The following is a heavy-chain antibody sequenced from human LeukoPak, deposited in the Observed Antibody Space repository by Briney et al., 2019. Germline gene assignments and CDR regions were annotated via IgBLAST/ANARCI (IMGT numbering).Heavy chain of an antibody. CDR2: ISTYTGET. Sequence: ASVKVSCKASGYTFTTHGISWVRQAPGQGLDWMGWISTYTGETNYAQKFRGRVTMTTDTSTSTAYMELTRLISDDTAVYYCARATYYYGLDVWGQGTTVTVSS. CDR1: GYTFTTHG. V-gene: IGHV1-18*01. CDR3: ARATYYYGLDV. D-gene: IGHD1-1*01. J-gene: IGHJ6*02.